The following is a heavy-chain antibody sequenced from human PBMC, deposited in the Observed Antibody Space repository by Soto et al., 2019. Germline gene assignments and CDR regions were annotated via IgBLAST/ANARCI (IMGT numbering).Heavy chain of an antibody. V-gene: IGHV3-30-3*01. CDR2: ISYDGSNK. D-gene: IGHD3-16*01. CDR1: GFTFSSYA. CDR3: ARDGSDVPYDYVWGTYLQYYYYGMDV. J-gene: IGHJ6*02. Sequence: GGSLRLSCAASGFTFSSYAMHWVRQAPGKGLEWVAVISYDGSNKYYADSVKGRFTISRDNSKNTLYLQMNSLRAEDTAVYYCARDGSDVPYDYVWGTYLQYYYYGMDVWGQGTTVTVSS.